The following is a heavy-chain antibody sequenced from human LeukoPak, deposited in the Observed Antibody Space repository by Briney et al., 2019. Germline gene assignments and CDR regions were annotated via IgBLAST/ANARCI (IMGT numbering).Heavy chain of an antibody. CDR3: ARYYYYYMDV. V-gene: IGHV4-4*02. Sequence: GSLRLSCAASGFTFSASAMNWVRQSPGKGLEWIGEIYQSGSTNYNPSLNSRVTISIDKSKNQFSLKLNSVTAADTAVYYCARYYYYYMDVWGKGTTVTVSS. CDR1: GFTFSASA. J-gene: IGHJ6*03. CDR2: IYQSGST.